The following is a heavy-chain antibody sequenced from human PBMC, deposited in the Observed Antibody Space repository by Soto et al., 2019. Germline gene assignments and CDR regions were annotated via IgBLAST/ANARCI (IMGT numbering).Heavy chain of an antibody. V-gene: IGHV4-38-2*01. Sequence: VQLLESGGGSVQPGGSLRLSCAASGFTFSSYGMTFSSYAMSWVRQAPGKGLEWIGSIYHSGSTYYNPSLKSRVTISVDTSKNQFSLKLSSVTAADTAVYYCARALVVVVAAQGGNWFDPWGQGTLVTVSS. CDR2: IYHSGST. D-gene: IGHD2-15*01. CDR1: GFTFSSYGMTFSSYA. CDR3: ARALVVVVAAQGGNWFDP. J-gene: IGHJ5*02.